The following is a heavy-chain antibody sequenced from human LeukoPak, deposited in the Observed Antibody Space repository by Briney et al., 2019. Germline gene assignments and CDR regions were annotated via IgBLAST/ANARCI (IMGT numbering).Heavy chain of an antibody. CDR2: ISGDGNAK. Sequence: GGSLRLSCAASGFSFSSYSINWVRQAPGKGLEWVSYISGDGNAKHYTDSVKGRFTISRDNAKNALYLQMNSLRVEDTAVYFCARDYVYAFDYWGQGTLVTVPS. D-gene: IGHD2/OR15-2a*01. CDR1: GFSFSSYS. V-gene: IGHV3-48*01. CDR3: ARDYVYAFDY. J-gene: IGHJ4*02.